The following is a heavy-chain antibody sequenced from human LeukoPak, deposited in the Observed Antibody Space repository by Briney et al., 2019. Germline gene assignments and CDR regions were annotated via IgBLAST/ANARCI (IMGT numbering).Heavy chain of an antibody. CDR3: AKDAAAGSIEYYFDY. Sequence: PGRSLRLSCAASGFTFDDYAMHWVRQAPGKGLEWVSGISWNSGSIGYADSVKGRFTISRDNAKNSLYLQMNSLRAEDMALYYCAKDAAAGSIEYYFDYWGQGTLVTVSS. V-gene: IGHV3-9*03. CDR2: ISWNSGSI. CDR1: GFTFDDYA. D-gene: IGHD6-13*01. J-gene: IGHJ4*02.